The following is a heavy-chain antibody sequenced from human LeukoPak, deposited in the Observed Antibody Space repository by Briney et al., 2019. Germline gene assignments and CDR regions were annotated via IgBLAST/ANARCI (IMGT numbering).Heavy chain of an antibody. CDR1: GGSFSGYY. J-gene: IGHJ4*02. V-gene: IGHV4-34*01. D-gene: IGHD3-10*01. Sequence: SETLSPTCAVYGGSFSGYYWSWIRQPPGKGLEWIGETNHSGSTNYNPSLKSRVTISVDTSKNQFSLKLSSVTAADTAVYYCARGPAYYYGSSGNSEDYWGQGTLVTVSS. CDR2: TNHSGST. CDR3: ARGPAYYYGSSGNSEDY.